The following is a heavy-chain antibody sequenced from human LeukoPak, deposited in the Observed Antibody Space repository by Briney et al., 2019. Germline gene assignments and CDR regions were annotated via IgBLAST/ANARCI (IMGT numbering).Heavy chain of an antibody. CDR2: IWYDGSNK. CDR3: ARGGRDGDYFDY. J-gene: IGHJ4*02. D-gene: IGHD4-17*01. Sequence: QAGGSLRLSCAASGSTFSSYGMHWVRQAPGKGLEWVAVIWYDGSNKYYADSVKGRFTISRDNSKNTLYLQMNSLRAEDTAVYYCARGGRDGDYFDYWGQGTLVTVSS. CDR1: GSTFSSYG. V-gene: IGHV3-33*01.